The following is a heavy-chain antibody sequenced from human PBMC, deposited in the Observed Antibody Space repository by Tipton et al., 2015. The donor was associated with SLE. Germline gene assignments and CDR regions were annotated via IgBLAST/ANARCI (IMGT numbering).Heavy chain of an antibody. J-gene: IGHJ4*02. V-gene: IGHV4-61*01. CDR3: ARRDFWTGYFDY. CDR2: IYYSGST. CDR1: GGSITSGTYY. Sequence: TLSLTCIVSGGSITSGTYYWSWIRQPPAKGLEFIGYIYYSGSTNYHPSLKGRGTISVDTSKNQFSLKLTSVTAADTAVYYCARRDFWTGYFDYWGQGTLVTVSS. D-gene: IGHD3/OR15-3a*01.